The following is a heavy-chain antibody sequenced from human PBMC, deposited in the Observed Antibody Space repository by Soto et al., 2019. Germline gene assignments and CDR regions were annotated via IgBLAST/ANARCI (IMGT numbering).Heavy chain of an antibody. CDR1: VVPYVSYV. V-gene: IGHV3-33*08. D-gene: IGHD5-18*01. CDR2: IWYDGRNK. Sequence: GGSLRPSFSAPVVPYVSYVKQWVRQATGKGLEWVAVIWYDGRNKYYADAVKGRFTISRGNSKNTLYLQVNSLRAEDTAVYYCVRDYRVSYGYGPFDYWGQGTLVTVSS. J-gene: IGHJ4*02. CDR3: VRDYRVSYGYGPFDY.